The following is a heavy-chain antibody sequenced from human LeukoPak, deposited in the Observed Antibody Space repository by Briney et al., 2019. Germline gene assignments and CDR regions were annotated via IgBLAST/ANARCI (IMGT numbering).Heavy chain of an antibody. CDR1: GFTSSSYW. D-gene: IGHD1-14*01. CDR3: ARGIKDLFDY. Sequence: PGGSLRLSCAASGFTSSSYWMSWVRQAPGKGLEWVANIKQDGSEKYYVDSVKGRFTISRDNAKNSLYLQMNSLRAEDTAVYYCARGIKDLFDYWGQGTLVTVSS. CDR2: IKQDGSEK. V-gene: IGHV3-7*03. J-gene: IGHJ4*02.